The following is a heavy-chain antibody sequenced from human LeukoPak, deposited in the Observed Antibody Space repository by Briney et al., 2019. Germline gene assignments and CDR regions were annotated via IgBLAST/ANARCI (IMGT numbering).Heavy chain of an antibody. V-gene: IGHV4-59*01. J-gene: IGHJ6*02. D-gene: IGHD1-26*01. CDR1: DGSINRYY. CDR3: ARGRSNYYGMDV. CDR2: IYYNGNT. Sequence: SETLSLTCSVSDGSINRYYWNWIRRPPGKGLEWIGYIYYNGNTNYSPSLKSRVTMSVDTSKNLFSLKVSSVTAADTAVYYCARGRSNYYGMDVWGQGTKVTVSS.